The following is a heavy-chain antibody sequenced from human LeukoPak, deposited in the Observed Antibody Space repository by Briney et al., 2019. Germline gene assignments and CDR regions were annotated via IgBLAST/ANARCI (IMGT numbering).Heavy chain of an antibody. D-gene: IGHD6-13*01. V-gene: IGHV3-23*01. CDR2: IGGSGGST. Sequence: GSLRLSCAASGVTFISYAMSWVRQAPGKGLEGVSSIGGSGGSTYYADSVKGRFTISRDNSKNTLYLQMNSLRAEDTAVYYCAKVETAAAATLRGFDYWGQGTLVTVSS. CDR1: GVTFISYA. CDR3: AKVETAAAATLRGFDY. J-gene: IGHJ4*02.